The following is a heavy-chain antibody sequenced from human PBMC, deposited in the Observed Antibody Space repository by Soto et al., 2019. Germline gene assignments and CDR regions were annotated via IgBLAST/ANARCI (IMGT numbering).Heavy chain of an antibody. V-gene: IGHV3-74*01. CDR2: IGSDGSST. D-gene: IGHD3-3*01. J-gene: IGHJ6*03. CDR3: ARGKITIFGVVTLYKGHYMDV. CDR1: GFTFRRHG. Sequence: PGGSQRLSCTASGFTFRRHGMHWVRQAPGKGLVWVSVIGSDGSSTHYADSVKGRFTISRDNSKNTLYLQMNSLRAEDTAVYYCARGKITIFGVVTLYKGHYMDVWGKGTTVTVSS.